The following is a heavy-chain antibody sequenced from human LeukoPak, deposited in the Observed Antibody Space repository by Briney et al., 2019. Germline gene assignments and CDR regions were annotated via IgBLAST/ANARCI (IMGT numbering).Heavy chain of an antibody. CDR2: ISYDGSNK. V-gene: IGHV3-30-3*01. CDR1: GFTFSSYA. J-gene: IGHJ4*02. CDR3: ARADPGFDY. Sequence: GRSLRLSCAASGFTFSSYAMHWVRQAPGEGLEWVAVISYDGSNKYYADSVKGRFTISRDNSKNTLYLQMNSLRAEDTAVYYCARADPGFDYWGQGTLVTVSS.